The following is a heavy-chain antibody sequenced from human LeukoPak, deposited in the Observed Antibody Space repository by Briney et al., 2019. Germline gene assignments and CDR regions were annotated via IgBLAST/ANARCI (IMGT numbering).Heavy chain of an antibody. D-gene: IGHD5-18*01. J-gene: IGHJ4*02. Sequence: GGSLRLSCAASGFTFNSYSMNWVRQAPGKGLEWVSSISSSSSYIYYADSVKGRFTISRDNAKNSLYLQMNSLRAEDTAVYYCARGGKGYSYGQRLDYWGQGTLVTVSS. CDR1: GFTFNSYS. CDR2: ISSSSSYI. V-gene: IGHV3-21*01. CDR3: ARGGKGYSYGQRLDY.